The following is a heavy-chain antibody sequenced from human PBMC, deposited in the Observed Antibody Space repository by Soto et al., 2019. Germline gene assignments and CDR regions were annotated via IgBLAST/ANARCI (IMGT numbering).Heavy chain of an antibody. CDR2: ISYVGSKK. J-gene: IGHJ4*02. CDR1: GFTFSTYG. V-gene: IGHV3-30*18. CDR3: AKDLAGD. Sequence: QEHLAESGGGVVQPGRSLRLSCAASGFTFSTYGMNGVRQAPGKGREWVAVISYVGSKKYSADSVKGRFTISRDDSKNTVYLQMNSLRVEDTDVYHCAKDLAGDWGQGTLVTVFS.